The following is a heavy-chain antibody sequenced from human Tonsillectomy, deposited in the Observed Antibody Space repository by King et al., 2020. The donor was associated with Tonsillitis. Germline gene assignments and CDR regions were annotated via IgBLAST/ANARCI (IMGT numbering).Heavy chain of an antibody. V-gene: IGHV3-21*01. D-gene: IGHD4-17*01. CDR1: GFSFGGYT. Sequence: VQLVESGGGLVKPGGSLRLSCAASGFSFGGYTMNWVRQAPGKGLEWVSNLNSGSTSISYADSVRGRCTISRDNSKNSVFLHMNNLRGEDTGIYYCTKSHDYGENGDYGMDVWGQGTTVIVSS. CDR2: LNSGSTSI. CDR3: TKSHDYGENGDYGMDV. J-gene: IGHJ6*02.